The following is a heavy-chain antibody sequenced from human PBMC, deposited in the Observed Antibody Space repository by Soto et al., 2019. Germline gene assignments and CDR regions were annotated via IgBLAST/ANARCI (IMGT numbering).Heavy chain of an antibody. CDR1: GFTVSSNY. J-gene: IGHJ3*02. Sequence: PGGSLRLSCAASGFTVSSNYMSWVRQAPGKGLEWVSVIYSGGSTYYADSVKGRFTISRDNSKNTLYLQMNSLRAEDTAVYYCARPQPLLSDAFDIWGQGTMVTVSS. D-gene: IGHD2-21*02. V-gene: IGHV3-53*01. CDR3: ARPQPLLSDAFDI. CDR2: IYSGGST.